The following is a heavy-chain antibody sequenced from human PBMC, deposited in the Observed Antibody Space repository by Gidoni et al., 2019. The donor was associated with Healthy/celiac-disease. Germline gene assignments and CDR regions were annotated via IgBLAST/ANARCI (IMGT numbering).Heavy chain of an antibody. CDR2: IKSKTDGGTT. Sequence: EVQLVESGGGLVKPGGSLRLSCAASGFTFRNAWMSWVRQAPGKGLEWVGRIKSKTDGGTTDYAAPVKGRFTISRDDSKNTLYLQMNSLKTEDTAVYYCTTPNYYDYIWGEGNFDYWGQGTLVTVSS. V-gene: IGHV3-15*01. CDR3: TTPNYYDYIWGEGNFDY. J-gene: IGHJ4*02. CDR1: GFTFRNAW. D-gene: IGHD3-16*01.